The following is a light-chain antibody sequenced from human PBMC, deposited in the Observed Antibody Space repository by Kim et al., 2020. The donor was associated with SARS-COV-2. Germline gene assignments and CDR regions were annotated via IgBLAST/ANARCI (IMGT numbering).Light chain of an antibody. CDR2: DVS. CDR1: SSDVGGYNY. V-gene: IGLV2-14*01. J-gene: IGLJ3*02. Sequence: QSALTQPASVSGSPGQSITISCTGTSSDVGGYNYVSWYQQHPGKAPKLMIYDVSKRPSGVSNRFSGSKSGNTASLTISGLQAEDEADYSCTSYTHSGTWVFGGGTQLTVL. CDR3: TSYTHSGTWV.